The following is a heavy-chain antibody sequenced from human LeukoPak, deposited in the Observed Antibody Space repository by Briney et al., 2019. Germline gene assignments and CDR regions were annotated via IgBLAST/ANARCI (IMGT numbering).Heavy chain of an antibody. J-gene: IGHJ3*02. CDR1: GFTFGDYA. D-gene: IGHD6-13*01. CDR2: ISWNSGSI. V-gene: IGHV3-9*01. CDR3: AKALTYSSSGMAFDI. Sequence: GGSLRLSCAASGFTFGDYAMHWVRQAPGEGLEWVSGISWNSGSIGYADSVKGRFTISRDNAKNSLYLQMNSLRAEDTALYYCAKALTYSSSGMAFDIWGQGTMVTVSS.